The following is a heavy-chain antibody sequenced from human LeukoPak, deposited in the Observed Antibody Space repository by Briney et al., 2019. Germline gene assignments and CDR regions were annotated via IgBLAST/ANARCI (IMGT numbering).Heavy chain of an antibody. CDR2: IYYSGST. D-gene: IGHD4-17*01. J-gene: IGHJ4*02. V-gene: IGHV4-59*01. CDR3: ARVGVTKAADY. CDR1: GGSIRSYY. Sequence: SETLSLTCTVSGGSIRSYYWSWIRQPPGKGLEWIGYIYYSGSTNYNPSLKSRVTISVDTSKNQFSLKLSSVTAADTAVYYCARVGVTKAADYWGQGTLVTVSS.